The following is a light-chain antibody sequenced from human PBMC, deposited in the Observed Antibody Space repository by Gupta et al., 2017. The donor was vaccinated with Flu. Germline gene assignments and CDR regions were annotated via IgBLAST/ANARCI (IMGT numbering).Light chain of an antibody. Sequence: DMQLTQSPSFLSASVGDRVTITCRASQGIYSYLAWYQQKPGKAPKLLIYAASTVQSGVPSRFSGSGSGTEFTLTISSLQPEDFASYYCQQRNSYPDTFGQGTRLEIK. J-gene: IGKJ2*01. CDR3: QQRNSYPDT. V-gene: IGKV1-9*01. CDR2: AAS. CDR1: QGIYSY.